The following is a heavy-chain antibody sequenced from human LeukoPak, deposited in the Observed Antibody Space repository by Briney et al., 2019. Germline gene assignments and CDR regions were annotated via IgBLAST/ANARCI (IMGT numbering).Heavy chain of an antibody. CDR2: IWYDGSNK. D-gene: IGHD3-9*01. CDR1: GFTFSSYG. Sequence: GGSLRLSCAASGFTFSSYGMHWVRQAPGKGLEWVAVIWYDGSNKYYADSVKGRFTISRDNSKNTLYVQMNSLRAEDTAVYYCARDRTLYYDILTAYLDVWGQGTTVTVSS. V-gene: IGHV3-33*01. J-gene: IGHJ6*02. CDR3: ARDRTLYYDILTAYLDV.